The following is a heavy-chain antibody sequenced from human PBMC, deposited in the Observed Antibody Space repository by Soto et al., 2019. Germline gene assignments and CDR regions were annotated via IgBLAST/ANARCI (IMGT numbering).Heavy chain of an antibody. D-gene: IGHD6-13*01. CDR2: ISGSGGST. V-gene: IGHV3-23*01. CDR1: GFTFSSYA. J-gene: IGHJ5*02. CDR3: ARSPGPFSSSWSAEVENWFDP. Sequence: PGGSLRLSCAASGFTFSSYAMSWVRQAPGKGLEWVSAISGSGGSTYYADSVKGRFTISRDNSKNTLYLQMNSLRAEDTAVYYCARSPGPFSSSWSAEVENWFDPWGQGTLVTVSS.